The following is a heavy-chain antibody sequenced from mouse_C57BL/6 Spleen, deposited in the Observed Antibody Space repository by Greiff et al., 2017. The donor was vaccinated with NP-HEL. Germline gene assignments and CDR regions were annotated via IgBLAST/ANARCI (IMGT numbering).Heavy chain of an antibody. V-gene: IGHV2-2*01. D-gene: IGHD3-1*01. CDR2: IWSGGSN. CDR1: GFSLTSYG. J-gene: IGHJ2*01. Sequence: QVQLQQSGPGLVQPSQSLSITCTVSGFSLTSYGVHWVRQSPGKGLEWLGVIWSGGSNDYNAAFISRLSISKDNSKSQVFLKINSLKADDTAIYFCARSTAFNYFDYWGQGTTLTVSS. CDR3: ARSTAFNYFDY.